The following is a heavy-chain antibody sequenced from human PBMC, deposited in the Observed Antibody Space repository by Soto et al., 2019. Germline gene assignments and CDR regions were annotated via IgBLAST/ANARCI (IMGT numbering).Heavy chain of an antibody. V-gene: IGHV1-69*04. J-gene: IGHJ6*03. CDR2: IIPILGIA. CDR3: ARDLQGYYYYMDV. Sequence: SVKVSCKASEGTFSSYTISWVRQAPGQRLEWMGRIIPILGIANYAQKFQGRVTITADKSTSTAYMELSSPRSEDTAVYYCARDLQGYYYYMDVWGKGTTVTVSS. CDR1: EGTFSSYT.